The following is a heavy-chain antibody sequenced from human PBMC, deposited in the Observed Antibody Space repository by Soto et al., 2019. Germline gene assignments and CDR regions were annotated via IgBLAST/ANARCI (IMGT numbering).Heavy chain of an antibody. J-gene: IGHJ3*02. CDR1: GGSFSGYY. Sequence: QVQLQQGGAGLLKPSETLSLTCAVYGGSFSGYYWSWIRQPPGKGLEGIGEINHSGSTNYNPSLKSRVTISVDTSKNQFSLKLSSVTAADTAVYYCARAEDIVVVPAAPIAFDIWGQGTMVTVSS. V-gene: IGHV4-34*01. D-gene: IGHD2-2*01. CDR2: INHSGST. CDR3: ARAEDIVVVPAAPIAFDI.